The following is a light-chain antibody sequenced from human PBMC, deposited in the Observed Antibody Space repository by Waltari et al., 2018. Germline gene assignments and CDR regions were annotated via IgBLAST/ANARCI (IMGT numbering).Light chain of an antibody. Sequence: SALPQPASLAAPHGQSITSSCTGTRTNPGDYGYASRYQQHPGKAPKLMIYDVTNRPSGVSTRFSGSKSDYTASLTISGLQAEDEADYYCSSYTSSSTYVFGTGTKVTVL. J-gene: IGLJ1*01. V-gene: IGLV2-14*03. CDR3: SSYTSSSTYV. CDR1: RTNPGDYGY. CDR2: DVT.